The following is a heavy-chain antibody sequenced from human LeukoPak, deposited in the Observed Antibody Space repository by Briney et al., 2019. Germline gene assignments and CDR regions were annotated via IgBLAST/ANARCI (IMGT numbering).Heavy chain of an antibody. CDR2: INSDGSTT. Sequence: QPGGSLRLSCAASGFTFNNYWMHWVRQAPGKGLVWVSRINSDGSTTTYADSVKGRFTISRDNAENTLYLQMNSLRAEDTAVYYCARTSRSSAYWRDFDYWGQGTLVTVSS. J-gene: IGHJ4*02. D-gene: IGHD3-22*01. V-gene: IGHV3-74*01. CDR1: GFTFNNYW. CDR3: ARTSRSSAYWRDFDY.